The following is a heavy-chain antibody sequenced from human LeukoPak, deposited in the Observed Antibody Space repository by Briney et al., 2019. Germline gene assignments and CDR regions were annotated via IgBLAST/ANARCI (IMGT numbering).Heavy chain of an antibody. CDR2: ISGSSGST. D-gene: IGHD5-12*01. Sequence: GGSLRLSCAASGFTFSSYAMSWVRQAPGKGLEWVSAISGSSGSTDYADSVKGRFTMSRDNSKNTLYPQMNSLRAEDTAVYYCAKPMSWMGPIDYWGQGTLVTVSS. CDR3: AKPMSWMGPIDY. CDR1: GFTFSSYA. J-gene: IGHJ4*02. V-gene: IGHV3-23*01.